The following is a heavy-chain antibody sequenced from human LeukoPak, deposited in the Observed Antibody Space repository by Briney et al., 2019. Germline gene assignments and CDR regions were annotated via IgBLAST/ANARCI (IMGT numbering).Heavy chain of an antibody. V-gene: IGHV3-23*01. CDR1: GLTFSGYA. D-gene: IGHD6-19*01. Sequence: GGSLRLSCAASGLTFSGYAMSWVRQAPGKGLEWVSRNGSGGSTYYTDSVKGRFTISRDNAKNSLYLQMNSLRAEDTAVYYCARDRVAVAGKYFQHWGQGTLVTVSS. CDR2: NGSGGST. CDR3: ARDRVAVAGKYFQH. J-gene: IGHJ1*01.